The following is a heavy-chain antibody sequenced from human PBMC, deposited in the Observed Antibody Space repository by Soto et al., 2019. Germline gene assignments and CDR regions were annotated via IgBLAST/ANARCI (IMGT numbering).Heavy chain of an antibody. V-gene: IGHV1-18*01. D-gene: IGHD2-2*01. CDR2: ISPYSGYT. CDR1: GYSFMKYG. J-gene: IGHJ4*02. Sequence: ASVKVSCKGFGYSFMKYGINWVRQAPGQGLEWVGWISPYSGYTHSAQKFHGRLTLTTDTAASTAYMELRILRSANTALYYCAREASVLIPAAQPSRFDSWGQGTLVTVSS. CDR3: AREASVLIPAAQPSRFDS.